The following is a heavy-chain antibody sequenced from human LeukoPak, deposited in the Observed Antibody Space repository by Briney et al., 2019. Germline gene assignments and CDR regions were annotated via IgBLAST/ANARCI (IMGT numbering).Heavy chain of an antibody. CDR2: ISSGRSYI. CDR3: ARDLFNSYYDTSGYSAFDY. V-gene: IGHV3-21*01. CDR1: GFTFDDYA. D-gene: IGHD3-22*01. Sequence: PGGSLRLSCAASGFTFDDYAMHWVRQAPGKGLEWVSSISSGRSYIHYADSVKGRFTVSRDNARNSLYLQMNSLRAEDTAVYYCARDLFNSYYDTSGYSAFDYWGQGTLVTVSS. J-gene: IGHJ4*02.